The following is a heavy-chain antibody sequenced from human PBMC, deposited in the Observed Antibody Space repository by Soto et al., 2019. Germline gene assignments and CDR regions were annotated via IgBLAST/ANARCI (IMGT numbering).Heavy chain of an antibody. D-gene: IGHD3-3*01. Sequence: QITLNESGPTQVKPRQTLTLTCTFSGFSLTTSGVGVGWIRQSPGKPPERLALIYWDDDKRYSPSLKSRLTITKDTSKNQVVLTMADLDPADTATYYCAHRVLRTVFGLVTTTAIYFDFWGQGTPVAVSS. CDR1: GFSLTTSGVG. CDR3: AHRVLRTVFGLVTTTAIYFDF. V-gene: IGHV2-5*02. CDR2: IYWDDDK. J-gene: IGHJ4*02.